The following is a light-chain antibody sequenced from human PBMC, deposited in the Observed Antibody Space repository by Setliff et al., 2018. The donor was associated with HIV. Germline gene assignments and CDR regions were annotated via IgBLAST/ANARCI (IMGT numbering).Light chain of an antibody. CDR2: DVS. V-gene: IGLV2-14*01. J-gene: IGLJ1*01. CDR3: SSYTSSSTFGYV. CDR1: SSDVGGYNY. Sequence: QSVLTQPASVSGSPGQSITISCTGTSSDVGGYNYVSWYQQHPGKAPKLMIYDVSKRPSGASNRFSGSKSGNTASLTISGLQAEDEADYYCSSYTSSSTFGYVFGTGTKVTVL.